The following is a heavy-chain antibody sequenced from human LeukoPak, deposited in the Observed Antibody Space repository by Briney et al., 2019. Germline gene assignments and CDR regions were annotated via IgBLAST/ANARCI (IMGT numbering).Heavy chain of an antibody. CDR1: GGSISSGAYY. D-gene: IGHD2-15*01. Sequence: PSETLSLTCTVSGGSISSGAYYWSWIRQHPGKGLEWIGYIHHSGRAYYNPSLKSRVTISVDTSKNQFSLKLSSVTAADTAVYYCARGGDIVVVVAATGAFDIWGQGTMVTVSS. J-gene: IGHJ3*02. CDR2: IHHSGRA. V-gene: IGHV4-31*03. CDR3: ARGGDIVVVVAATGAFDI.